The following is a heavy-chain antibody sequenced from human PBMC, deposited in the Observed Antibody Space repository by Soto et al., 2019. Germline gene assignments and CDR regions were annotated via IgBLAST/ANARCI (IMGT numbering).Heavy chain of an antibody. CDR3: ATTHYGGYFDC. V-gene: IGHV4-30-2*01. D-gene: IGHD4-17*01. CDR1: GGSINSGGFS. J-gene: IGHJ4*02. CDR2: IYQSGST. Sequence: SATLSLTCAVSGGSINSGGFSWSWIRQPPGKGLEWIGYIYQSGSTYYNPSLKSRVTLSVDTSNNRFSLKMNSVTAADTAVYYCATTHYGGYFDCWGQGTQVTVSS.